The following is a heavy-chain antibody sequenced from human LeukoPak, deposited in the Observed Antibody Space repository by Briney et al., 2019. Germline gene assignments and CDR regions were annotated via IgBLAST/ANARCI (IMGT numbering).Heavy chain of an antibody. Sequence: GGSLRLSCAASGFTFSSYSMNWVRQAPGKGLEWVSSISSSSSYIYYADSVKGRFTISRDNAKNSLYLQMNSLRAEDTAVYYCARVHLTGTSSNWFDPWGQGTLVTVSS. CDR1: GFTFSSYS. D-gene: IGHD1-7*01. CDR2: ISSSSSYI. V-gene: IGHV3-21*01. CDR3: ARVHLTGTSSNWFDP. J-gene: IGHJ5*02.